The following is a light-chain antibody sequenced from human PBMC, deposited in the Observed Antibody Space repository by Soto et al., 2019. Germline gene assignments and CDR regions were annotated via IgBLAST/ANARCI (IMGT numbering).Light chain of an antibody. J-gene: IGLJ3*02. V-gene: IGLV2-11*01. CDR1: SSDVGGYDF. Sequence: QSALTQPRSVSGSPGQSVTISCTGTSSDVGGYDFVSWYQQHPGKAPKLMIHDVTKRPSGVPDRFSGSKSGNSASLTISGLQAEDEADYYCLLSYAGARPVFGGGTKLTVL. CDR3: LLSYAGARPV. CDR2: DVT.